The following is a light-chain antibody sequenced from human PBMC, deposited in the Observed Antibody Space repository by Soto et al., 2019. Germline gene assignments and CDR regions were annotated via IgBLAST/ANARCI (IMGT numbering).Light chain of an antibody. Sequence: QSVLTQPASVSGSPGQSTTISCTATSSDVGGYNYVSWYQHHPGKAPKLIIYDVTNRPSGVSNPFSGSKSGNTASLTISGLQPEDEADYYCSSYTTSNTRQIVFGTGTKLTVL. CDR1: SSDVGGYNY. V-gene: IGLV2-14*03. CDR2: DVT. CDR3: SSYTTSNTRQIV. J-gene: IGLJ1*01.